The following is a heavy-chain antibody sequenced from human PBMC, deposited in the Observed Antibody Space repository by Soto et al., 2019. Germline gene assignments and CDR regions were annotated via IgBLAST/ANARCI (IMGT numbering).Heavy chain of an antibody. D-gene: IGHD6-6*01. J-gene: IGHJ6*02. V-gene: IGHV1-69*13. Sequence: SVKVSCKASGGTFSSYAISWVRQAPGQGLEWMGGIIPIFGTANYAQKFQGRVTITADESTSTAYMELSSLRSEDTAVYYCARINAEYSSSFGLWYYYYGMDVWGQGTTVTVSS. CDR3: ARINAEYSSSFGLWYYYYGMDV. CDR2: IIPIFGTA. CDR1: GGTFSSYA.